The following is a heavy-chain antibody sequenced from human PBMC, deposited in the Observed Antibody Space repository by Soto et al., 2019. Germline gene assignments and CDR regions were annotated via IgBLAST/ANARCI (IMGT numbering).Heavy chain of an antibody. CDR2: IYYSGST. D-gene: IGHD2-2*01. Sequence: SETLSLTCTVSGGSISSGGYYWSWIRQHPGKGLEWVGCIYYSGSTYYNPSLKSRVTISVDTSKNQFSLKLSSVTAADTAVYYCAREGYCSSTSCYEFYWFDPWGQGTLVTVSS. CDR3: AREGYCSSTSCYEFYWFDP. CDR1: GGSISSGGYY. J-gene: IGHJ5*02. V-gene: IGHV4-31*03.